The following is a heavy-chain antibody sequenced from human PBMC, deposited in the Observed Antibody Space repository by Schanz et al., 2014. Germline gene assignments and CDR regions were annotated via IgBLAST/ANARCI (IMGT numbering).Heavy chain of an antibody. CDR1: GFTFSNYW. V-gene: IGHV3-48*01. CDR2: ISGSSRTI. J-gene: IGHJ4*02. D-gene: IGHD6-19*01. CDR3: ASGGSVTQSLLDY. Sequence: EVQLAESGGGLVQPGGSLRLSCVASGFTFSNYWMSWVRQAPGKGPEWVSYISGSSRTIYYADSMKGRFTVSRDNAENAQYLQMNSLTAEYTGLYFCASGGSVTQSLLDYWGQGTLVTVSS.